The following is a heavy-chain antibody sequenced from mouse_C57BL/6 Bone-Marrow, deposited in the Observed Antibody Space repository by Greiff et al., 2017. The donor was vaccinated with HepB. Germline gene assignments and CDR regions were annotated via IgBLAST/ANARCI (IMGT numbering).Heavy chain of an antibody. Sequence: DVQLVESGGGLVKPGGSLKLSCAASGFTFSDYRMHWVRQAPEKGLEWVAYISSGSSTIYYADTVKGRFTISRDNAKNTLFLQMTSLRSEDTAMYYCARRWLLREGFAYWGQGTLVTVSA. CDR3: ARRWLLREGFAY. J-gene: IGHJ3*01. CDR1: GFTFSDYR. D-gene: IGHD2-3*01. CDR2: ISSGSSTI. V-gene: IGHV5-17*01.